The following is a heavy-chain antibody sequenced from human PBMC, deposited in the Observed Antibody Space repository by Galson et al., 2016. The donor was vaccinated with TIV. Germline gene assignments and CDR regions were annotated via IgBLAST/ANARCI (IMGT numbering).Heavy chain of an antibody. D-gene: IGHD3-9*01. CDR1: GYSFATFW. J-gene: IGHJ3*02. CDR2: IYPADSET. Sequence: QSGAEVKKPGESLKIPCKASGYSFATFWVGWVRQMPGQGLEWMGVIYPADSETRYSPSFQGQVTISADKSISTAYLQWSSLKASDTAMYYCAKQLDFDQRVLDAFHIWGQGTLLTVSS. CDR3: AKQLDFDQRVLDAFHI. V-gene: IGHV5-51*03.